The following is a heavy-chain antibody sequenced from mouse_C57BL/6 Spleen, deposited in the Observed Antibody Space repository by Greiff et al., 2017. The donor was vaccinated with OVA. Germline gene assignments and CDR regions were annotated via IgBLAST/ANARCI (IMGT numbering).Heavy chain of an antibody. J-gene: IGHJ2*01. V-gene: IGHV1-80*01. CDR2: IYPGDGDT. D-gene: IGHD2-3*01. Sequence: QVHVKQSGAELVKPGASVKISCKASGYAFSSYWMNWVKQRPGKGLEWIGQIYPGDGDTNYNGKFKGKATLTADKSSSTAYMQLSSLTSEDSAVYFCAREGRLLYFDYWGQGTTLTVSS. CDR1: GYAFSSYW. CDR3: AREGRLLYFDY.